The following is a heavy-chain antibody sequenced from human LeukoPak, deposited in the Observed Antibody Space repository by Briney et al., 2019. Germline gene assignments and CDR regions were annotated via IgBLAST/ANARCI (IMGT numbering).Heavy chain of an antibody. CDR2: IREDGSEK. Sequence: GGSLRLSCVASGFTFSSSWMTWVRQAPGKGLEWVASIREDGSEKTSVDSVKGRFTISRDNAKNSLYLQMDSLRAEDTAVYYCAREHPRYNWNYVPNKGFDPWGQGTLVTVSS. D-gene: IGHD1-7*01. CDR3: AREHPRYNWNYVPNKGFDP. J-gene: IGHJ5*02. CDR1: GFTFSSSW. V-gene: IGHV3-7*01.